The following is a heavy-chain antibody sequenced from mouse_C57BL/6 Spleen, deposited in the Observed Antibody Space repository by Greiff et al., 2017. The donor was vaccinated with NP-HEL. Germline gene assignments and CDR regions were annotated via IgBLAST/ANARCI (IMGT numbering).Heavy chain of an antibody. J-gene: IGHJ4*01. CDR3: ARSQGSSFYYAMDY. CDR2: ISSGSSTI. V-gene: IGHV5-17*01. D-gene: IGHD1-1*01. Sequence: EVKLVESGGGLVKPGGSLKLSCAASGFTFSDYGMHWVRQAPEKGLEWVAYISSGSSTIYYADTVKGRFTISRDNAKNTLFLQMTSLRSEDTAMYYCARSQGSSFYYAMDYWGQGTSVTVSS. CDR1: GFTFSDYG.